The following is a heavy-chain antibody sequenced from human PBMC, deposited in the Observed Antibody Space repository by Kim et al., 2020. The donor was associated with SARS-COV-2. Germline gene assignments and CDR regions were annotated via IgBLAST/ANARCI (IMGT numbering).Heavy chain of an antibody. CDR3: ARAGGGSYYAYFDY. CDR1: GFTFSSYA. J-gene: IGHJ4*02. Sequence: GGSLRLSCAASGFTFSSYAMHWVRQAPGKGLEWVAVISYDGSNKYYADSVKGRFTISRDNSKNTLYLQMNSLSAEDTAVYYCARAGGGSYYAYFDYWGQG. CDR2: ISYDGSNK. V-gene: IGHV3-30-3*01. D-gene: IGHD1-26*01.